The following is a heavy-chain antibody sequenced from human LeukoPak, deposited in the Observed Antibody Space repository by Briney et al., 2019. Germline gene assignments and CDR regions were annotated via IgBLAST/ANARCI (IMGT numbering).Heavy chain of an antibody. J-gene: IGHJ4*02. V-gene: IGHV3-23*01. D-gene: IGHD2-2*01. CDR2: ISGSGGST. Sequence: GGTLRLSCAASGFTFSSYAMSWVRQAPGKGLEWVSAISGSGGSTYYADSVKGRFTISRDNSKNTLYLQMNSLRAEDTAVYYCAKGYCSSTSCYADYWGQGTLVTVSS. CDR1: GFTFSSYA. CDR3: AKGYCSSTSCYADY.